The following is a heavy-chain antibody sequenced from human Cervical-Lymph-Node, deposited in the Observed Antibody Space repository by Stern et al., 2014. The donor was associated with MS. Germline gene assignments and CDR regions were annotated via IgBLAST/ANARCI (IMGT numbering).Heavy chain of an antibody. CDR2: IFSNDEK. J-gene: IGHJ4*02. V-gene: IGHV2-26*01. CDR1: GFSLSHARMG. Sequence: QVTLRESGPVLVKPTETLTLTCTVSGFSLSHARMGVIWIRQPPGKPLEWLAHIFSNDEKFYSTSLKSRLTISRDTSKSQVVLTMTNMDPVDTATYYCARIEDNYGHMGEFDYWGQGTLVTVSS. CDR3: ARIEDNYGHMGEFDY. D-gene: IGHD5-18*01.